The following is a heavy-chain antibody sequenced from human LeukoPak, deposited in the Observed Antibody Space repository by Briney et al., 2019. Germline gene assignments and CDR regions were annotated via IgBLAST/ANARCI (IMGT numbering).Heavy chain of an antibody. V-gene: IGHV3-53*01. CDR1: GFTVSNNY. CDR3: ATIFLFDY. Sequence: GGSLRLSCAASGFTVSNNYMNWVRQAPGKGLEWVSVIYSGGSTYYTDSVKGRFTISRDNSKNTLYLQMNSLRAEDTAVYFCATIFLFDYWGQGTLVTVSS. CDR2: IYSGGST. J-gene: IGHJ4*02. D-gene: IGHD3-3*01.